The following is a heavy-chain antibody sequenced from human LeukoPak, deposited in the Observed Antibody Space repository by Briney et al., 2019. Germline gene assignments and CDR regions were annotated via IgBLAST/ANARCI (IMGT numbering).Heavy chain of an antibody. D-gene: IGHD3-3*01. J-gene: IGHJ6*02. CDR3: ARALKSLTIFGVVSMDV. CDR1: GYTFTGYY. Sequence: ASVEVSCKASGYTFTGYYMHWVRQAPGQGLEWMGWINPNSGGTNYAQKFQGRVTMTRDTSISTAYMELSRLRSDDTAVYYCARALKSLTIFGVVSMDVWGQGTTVTVSS. CDR2: INPNSGGT. V-gene: IGHV1-2*02.